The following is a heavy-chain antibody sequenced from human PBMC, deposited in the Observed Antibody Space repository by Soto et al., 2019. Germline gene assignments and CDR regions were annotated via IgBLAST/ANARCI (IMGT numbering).Heavy chain of an antibody. J-gene: IGHJ4*02. D-gene: IGHD2-21*02. CDR1: GFTFSNAW. CDR2: IKSKTDGGTT. Sequence: GGSLRLSCAASGFTFSNAWMSWVRQAPGKGLEWVGRIKSKTDGGTTDYAAPVKGRFTISRDDSKNTLYLQMNSLKTEDTAVYYCTTGYHVVVTAIYFDYWGQGTLVTVSS. V-gene: IGHV3-15*01. CDR3: TTGYHVVVTAIYFDY.